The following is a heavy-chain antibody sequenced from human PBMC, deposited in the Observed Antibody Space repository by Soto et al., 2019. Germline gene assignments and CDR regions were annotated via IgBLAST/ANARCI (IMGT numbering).Heavy chain of an antibody. V-gene: IGHV3-23*01. CDR1: GFTFSDFA. D-gene: IGHD6-19*01. J-gene: IGHJ4*02. Sequence: GSLRLSCLASGFTFSDFAMTWVRHVPGRGLEWVASLDGAGGSTYYAESVRGRFTISRDNSKNTMYLEMNSLRGDDAAVYYCTKDKGPGPAVYYFDYWGQGTLVTVSS. CDR3: TKDKGPGPAVYYFDY. CDR2: LDGAGGST.